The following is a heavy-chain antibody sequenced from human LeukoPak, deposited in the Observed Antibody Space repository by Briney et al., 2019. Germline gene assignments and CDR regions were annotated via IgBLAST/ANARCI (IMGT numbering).Heavy chain of an antibody. CDR3: ATEGGPDYYDSSGYYQFDY. V-gene: IGHV1-8*01. Sequence: ASVKVSCKASGYTFTSYDINWVRQATGQGLEWMGWMNPNSGNTGYAQKFRGRVTMTEDTSTDTAYMELSSLRSEDTAVYYCATEGGPDYYDSSGYYQFDYWGQGTLVTVSS. J-gene: IGHJ4*02. D-gene: IGHD3-22*01. CDR2: MNPNSGNT. CDR1: GYTFTSYD.